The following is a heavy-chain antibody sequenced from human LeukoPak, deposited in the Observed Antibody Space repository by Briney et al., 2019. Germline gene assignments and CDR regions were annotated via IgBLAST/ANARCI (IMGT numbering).Heavy chain of an antibody. CDR3: ARDYDILTGHDAFDI. V-gene: IGHV3-48*03. J-gene: IGHJ3*02. CDR2: ISSSGSTI. D-gene: IGHD3-9*01. CDR1: GFTFSSYE. Sequence: GGSLRLSCAASGFTFSSYEMNWVRQAPGKGLEWVSYISSSGSTIYYADSVKGRFTISRDNAKNSLYLQMNSLRAEDTAVYYCARDYDILTGHDAFDIWGQGTMVTVSS.